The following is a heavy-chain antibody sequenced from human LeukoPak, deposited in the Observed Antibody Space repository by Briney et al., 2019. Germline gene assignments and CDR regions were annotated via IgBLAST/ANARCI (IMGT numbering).Heavy chain of an antibody. J-gene: IGHJ4*02. CDR2: MSSSSGST. V-gene: IGHV3-23*01. D-gene: IGHD3-16*01. Sequence: AMSSSSGSTYYADSVKGRFTLSRDNSKNTLYLQMNSLRAEDTAVYYCAKVLNYDYVWGSSDYWGQGTLVTVSS. CDR3: AKVLNYDYVWGSSDY.